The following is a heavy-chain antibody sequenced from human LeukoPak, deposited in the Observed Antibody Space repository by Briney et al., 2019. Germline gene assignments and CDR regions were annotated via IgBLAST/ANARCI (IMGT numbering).Heavy chain of an antibody. V-gene: IGHV3-30*03. D-gene: IGHD1-1*01. CDR3: ARATNWNHYYYYYGMDV. J-gene: IGHJ6*02. CDR1: GFTFSSYG. Sequence: PGRSLRLSCAASGFTFSSYGMHWVRQAPGKGLEWVAVISYDGSNKYYADSVKGRFTISRDNSKNTLYLQMNSLRAEDTAVYYCARATNWNHYYYYYGMDVWGQGTTVTVSS. CDR2: ISYDGSNK.